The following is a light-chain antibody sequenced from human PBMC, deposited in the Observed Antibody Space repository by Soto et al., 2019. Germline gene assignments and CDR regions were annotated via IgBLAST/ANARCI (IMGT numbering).Light chain of an antibody. J-gene: IGKJ5*01. CDR1: QTISSY. Sequence: MTQSPSPLSPSVGDSVTITWRASQTISSYLAWYQQKPGKAPKLIIYAAYTLQSGVPSTFRGSGSGTDFTLTISCLQSEDFATYYCQQYYSYPPITCGQGTRLEIK. CDR2: AAY. CDR3: QQYYSYPPIT. V-gene: IGKV1-8*01.